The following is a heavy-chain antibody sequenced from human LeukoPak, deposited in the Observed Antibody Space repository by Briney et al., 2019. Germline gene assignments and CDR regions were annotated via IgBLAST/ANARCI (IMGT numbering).Heavy chain of an antibody. J-gene: IGHJ6*03. Sequence: SETLSLTCAVYGGSFSGYYWSWIRQPPGKGLEWIGEINHSGSTNYHPSLKSRLTISVDTSKTQFSLKLSSVTAADTAVYYCARASDYSRYYYYYMDVWGKRTTVTVSS. D-gene: IGHD4-11*01. CDR2: INHSGST. CDR3: ARASDYSRYYYYYMDV. V-gene: IGHV4-34*01. CDR1: GGSFSGYY.